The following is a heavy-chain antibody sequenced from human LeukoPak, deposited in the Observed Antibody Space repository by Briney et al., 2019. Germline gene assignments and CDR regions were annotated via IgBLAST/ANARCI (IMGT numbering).Heavy chain of an antibody. CDR3: ARRIDDYFDY. CDR1: GFTFSSYG. CDR2: ISYDGSNT. V-gene: IGHV3-30*03. Sequence: PGRSLRLSCAASGFTFSSYGMHGVRQAPGKGLEWVAIISYDGSNTYYADSVQGRFSISRDNSKSTLYLQTNSLRTEDTAVYYCARRIDDYFDYWGQGALVTVSS. J-gene: IGHJ4*02. D-gene: IGHD2-15*01.